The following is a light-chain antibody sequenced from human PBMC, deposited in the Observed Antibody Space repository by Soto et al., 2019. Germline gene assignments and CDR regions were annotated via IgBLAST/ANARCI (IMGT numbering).Light chain of an antibody. CDR1: SSDVGGYNL. Sequence: QSALTQPPSASGSPGQSVTISCAGTSSDVGGYNLVSWYQQHPGKAPKLMIYEVIKRPSGVPDRFSGSKSGNTASLTVSGLHAEDEADYYCSSYSGSDKFVVFGGGTKVTVL. CDR2: EVI. V-gene: IGLV2-8*01. J-gene: IGLJ2*01. CDR3: SSYSGSDKFVV.